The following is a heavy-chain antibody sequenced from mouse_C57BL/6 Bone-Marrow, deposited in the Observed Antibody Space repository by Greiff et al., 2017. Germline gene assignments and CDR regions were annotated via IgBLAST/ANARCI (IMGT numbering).Heavy chain of an antibody. D-gene: IGHD2-3*01. CDR1: GYTFTSYW. J-gene: IGHJ3*01. CDR3: ARSRWLLLWFAY. V-gene: IGHV1-7*01. Sequence: QVQLQQPGAELVMPGASVKLSCKASGYTFTSYWMHWVKQRPGQGLEWIGYINPSSGYTKYNQKFKDKATLTADKSSSTAYMQLSSLTYEDSAVYYCARSRWLLLWFAYWGQGTLVTVSA. CDR2: INPSSGYT.